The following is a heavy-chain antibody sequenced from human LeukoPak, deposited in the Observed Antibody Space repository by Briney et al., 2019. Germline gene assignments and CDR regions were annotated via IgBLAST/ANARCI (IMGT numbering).Heavy chain of an antibody. Sequence: GGSLRLSCAASGFTFSSYSMNWVRQAPGKGLEWVSSISSSSSYIYYADSVKGRFTISRDNAKISLYLQMNSLRAEDTAVYYCARDREWELADYWGQGTLVTVSS. V-gene: IGHV3-21*01. J-gene: IGHJ4*02. CDR3: ARDREWELADY. D-gene: IGHD1-26*01. CDR1: GFTFSSYS. CDR2: ISSSSSYI.